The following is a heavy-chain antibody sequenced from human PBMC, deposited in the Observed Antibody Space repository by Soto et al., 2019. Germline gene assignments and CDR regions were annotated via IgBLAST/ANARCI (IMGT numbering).Heavy chain of an antibody. V-gene: IGHV1-69*13. Sequence: RASVKVSCKASGGTFSSYAISWVRQAPGQELEWMGGIIPIFGTANYAQKFQGRVTITADESTSTAYMELSSLRSEDTAVYYCATGFRYCTNGVCYKALCYWGQGTLVTVSS. J-gene: IGHJ4*02. D-gene: IGHD2-8*01. CDR2: IIPIFGTA. CDR1: GGTFSSYA. CDR3: ATGFRYCTNGVCYKALCY.